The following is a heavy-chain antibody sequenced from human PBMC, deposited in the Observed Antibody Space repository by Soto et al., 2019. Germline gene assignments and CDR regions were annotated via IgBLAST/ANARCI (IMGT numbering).Heavy chain of an antibody. J-gene: IGHJ4*02. CDR1: GFTFSSYW. Sequence: GGSLRVSCAASGFTFSSYWMHWVRQDPEKGLVWVSRINGDGISTSYADSVKGRFTISRDNAKDTLYLHMNSLGAEDTAVYYCARISQGTYCRGGNCYSDYWGQGTLVTVSS. CDR3: ARISQGTYCRGGNCYSDY. CDR2: INGDGIST. V-gene: IGHV3-74*01. D-gene: IGHD2-15*01.